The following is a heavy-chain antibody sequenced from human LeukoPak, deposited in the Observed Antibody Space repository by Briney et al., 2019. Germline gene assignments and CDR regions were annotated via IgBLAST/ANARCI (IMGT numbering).Heavy chain of an antibody. Sequence: ASVKVSCKASGYTFTSYYMHWVRQAPGQGLEWMGIINPSGGSTSYAQKFQGRVTMTRDMSTSTVYMELCSLRSEDTAVYYCARDLEVTGTLDYWGQGTLVTVSS. CDR2: INPSGGST. CDR1: GYTFTSYY. D-gene: IGHD5-18*01. J-gene: IGHJ4*02. V-gene: IGHV1-46*01. CDR3: ARDLEVTGTLDY.